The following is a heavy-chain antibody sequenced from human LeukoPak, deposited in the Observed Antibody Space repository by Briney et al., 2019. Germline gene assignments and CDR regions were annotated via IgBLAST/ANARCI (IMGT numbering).Heavy chain of an antibody. J-gene: IGHJ6*04. CDR3: ARDPEWSHYGMDV. Sequence: GGFLRLSCAASGFTFSSYSMNWVRQAPGKGLEWVSSISSSSSYIYYADSVKGRFTISRDNAKNSLYLQMNSLRAEDTAVYYCARDPEWSHYGMDVWGKGTTVTVSS. D-gene: IGHD2-8*01. V-gene: IGHV3-21*01. CDR2: ISSSSSYI. CDR1: GFTFSSYS.